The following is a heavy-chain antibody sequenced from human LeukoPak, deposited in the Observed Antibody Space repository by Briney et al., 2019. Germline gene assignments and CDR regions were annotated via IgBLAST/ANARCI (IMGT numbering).Heavy chain of an antibody. CDR2: ISYDGSNK. CDR1: GFTFSSYG. J-gene: IGHJ4*02. CDR3: AKDIYYDSSTFFDY. V-gene: IGHV3-30*18. Sequence: GGSLRLSCAASGFTFSSYGMHWVRQAPGKGLEWVAVISYDGSNKYYADSVKGRFTISRDNSKNTLYLQMNSLRAEDTAVYYCAKDIYYDSSTFFDYWGRGTLVTVSS. D-gene: IGHD3-22*01.